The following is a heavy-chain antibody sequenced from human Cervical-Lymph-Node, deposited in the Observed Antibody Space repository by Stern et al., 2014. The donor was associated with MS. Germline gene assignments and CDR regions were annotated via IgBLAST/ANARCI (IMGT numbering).Heavy chain of an antibody. CDR2: IYYCSSS. V-gene: IGHV4-31*03. CDR3: ARVCYDFWSGYYPLDY. Sequence: QVQLKESGPGLVKPSQTLSLTCTVSGGSISSGGYYWSWIRQHPGKGLEWIGYIYYCSSSYYNPSLKTRVTISVDTSKNQFSLKLSSVTAADTAVYYCARVCYDFWSGYYPLDYWGQGTLVTVSS. D-gene: IGHD3-3*01. CDR1: GGSISSGGYY. J-gene: IGHJ4*02.